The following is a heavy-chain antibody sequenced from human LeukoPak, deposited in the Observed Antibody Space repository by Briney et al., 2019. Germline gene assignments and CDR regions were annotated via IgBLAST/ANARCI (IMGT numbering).Heavy chain of an antibody. D-gene: IGHD6-13*01. V-gene: IGHV4-61*01. CDR1: GGSASSAISY. J-gene: IGHJ4*02. CDR2: ISDSGGS. CDR3: ARCPAAGTGTDY. Sequence: NPSETLSLTSSAAGGSASSAISYCSWIRQPPGEGLEWIAYISDSGGSDYNPSLRGRVTISLDTSKNQFSLRLTSFTAADTAVYYCARCPAAGTGTDYWGQGTLVTVSS.